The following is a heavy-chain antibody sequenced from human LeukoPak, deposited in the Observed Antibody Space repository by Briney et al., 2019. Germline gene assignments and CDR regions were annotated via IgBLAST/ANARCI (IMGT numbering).Heavy chain of an antibody. CDR3: AKDSLGSIDS. Sequence: GGSLRLSCAASGFTFSGYSMNWVRQPPGKGLESVALMSYDGGDKNYADSVKGRFTISRDNPRNTLYLQMNGLRAEDTAVYYCAKDSLGSIDSWGQGTLVTVSS. D-gene: IGHD6-13*01. CDR2: MSYDGGDK. CDR1: GFTFSGYS. J-gene: IGHJ4*02. V-gene: IGHV3-30*18.